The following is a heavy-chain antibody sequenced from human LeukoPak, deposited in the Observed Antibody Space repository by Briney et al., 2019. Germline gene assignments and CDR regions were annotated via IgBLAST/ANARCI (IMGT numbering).Heavy chain of an antibody. V-gene: IGHV4-34*01. CDR2: INHIGHT. CDR3: ASGPSGWYARADY. Sequence: AETLSLTCAGYGGSFSGYYWSWIRQPPGKGLGWIGEINHIGHTIHNPSLKSRVTISADTSKNQCSLKLSSVTAADTAVYYCASGPSGWYARADYWGQGSLVTAPS. D-gene: IGHD6-19*01. J-gene: IGHJ4*01. CDR1: GGSFSGYY.